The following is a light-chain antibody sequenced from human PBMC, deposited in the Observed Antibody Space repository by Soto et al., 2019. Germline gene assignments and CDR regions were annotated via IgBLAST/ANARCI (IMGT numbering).Light chain of an antibody. CDR2: GAS. CDR3: QQYNNWPTRT. J-gene: IGKJ1*01. Sequence: EIVLTQSPFALALSPVERATLSFIASQSVSSNLAWYQQKPGQAPRLLIYGASTRATGIPARFSGSGSGTEFTLTISSLQSEDFAVYYCQQYNNWPTRTFGQGTKVDIK. CDR1: QSVSSN. V-gene: IGKV3-15*01.